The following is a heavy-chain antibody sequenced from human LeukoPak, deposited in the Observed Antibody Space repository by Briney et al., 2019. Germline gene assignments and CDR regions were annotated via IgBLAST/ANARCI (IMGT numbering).Heavy chain of an antibody. V-gene: IGHV3-23*01. CDR2: ISNSGGST. D-gene: IGHD2-8*02. CDR3: AKDSPWRYYDCTGFSGP. CDR1: GFLFRSYG. J-gene: IGHJ5*02. Sequence: GGSLRLSCAASGFLFRSYGMSWVRQAPGKGLEWVSGISNSGGSTFYADSVKGRFTISRDNSKNTMYLQMNSLRAEDTALYYCAKDSPWRYYDCTGFSGPWGQGTLVTVSS.